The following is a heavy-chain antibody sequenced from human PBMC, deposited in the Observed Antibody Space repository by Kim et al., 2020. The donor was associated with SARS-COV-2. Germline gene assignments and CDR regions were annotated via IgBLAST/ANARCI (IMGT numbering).Heavy chain of an antibody. CDR2: INAGNGNT. V-gene: IGHV1-3*01. CDR3: AGEVRSPYYYYYGMDV. D-gene: IGHD1-1*01. CDR1: GYTFTSYA. J-gene: IGHJ6*02. Sequence: ASVKVSCKASGYTFTSYAMHWVRQAPGQRLEWMGWINAGNGNTKYSQKFQGRVTITRDTSASTAYMELSSLRSEDTAVYYCAGEVRSPYYYYYGMDVWGQGTTVTVSS.